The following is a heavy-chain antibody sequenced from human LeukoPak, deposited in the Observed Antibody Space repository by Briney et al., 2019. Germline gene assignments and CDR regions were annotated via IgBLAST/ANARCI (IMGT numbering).Heavy chain of an antibody. CDR1: GRSLSGYY. Sequence: SETLSLTCAVYGRSLSGYYWSWIRQPPGKGLEWIREINHSGSTNYNPSLKSRVTISVDTSKNQFSLKLSSVTAADTAVYYCARALGAVAGTDFDYWGQGTLVTVSS. V-gene: IGHV4-34*01. CDR2: INHSGST. D-gene: IGHD6-19*01. CDR3: ARALGAVAGTDFDY. J-gene: IGHJ4*02.